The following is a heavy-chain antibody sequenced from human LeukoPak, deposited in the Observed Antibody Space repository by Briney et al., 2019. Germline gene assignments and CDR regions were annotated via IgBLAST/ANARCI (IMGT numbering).Heavy chain of an antibody. D-gene: IGHD2-15*01. V-gene: IGHV4-34*01. CDR3: ARVLLGGSVHGGSFDAFDI. J-gene: IGHJ3*02. CDR1: GGSFSGFY. Sequence: LETLSLSRAVYGGSFSGFYWRWIRQPPGKGGGWIGEIKHSGSTHYTTPPKRRVTISVDTSKNHFSLKLSSVTAADTAVYCCARVLLGGSVHGGSFDAFDIWGQGTMVTVSS. CDR2: IKHSGST.